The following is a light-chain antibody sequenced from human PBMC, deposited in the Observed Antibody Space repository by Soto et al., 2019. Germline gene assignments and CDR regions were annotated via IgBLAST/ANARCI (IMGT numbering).Light chain of an antibody. CDR2: KVS. CDR1: QSLNDW. Sequence: DIQMTQSPSTLSASVGDRVTITCRASQSLNDWLAWFQQKPGKAPNLLIYKVSNFESGLPSRFSGRGSGIESTLTISRLQPDDFATYYCQQYNGYSWAFGRGTKVEIK. CDR3: QQYNGYSWA. V-gene: IGKV1-5*03. J-gene: IGKJ1*01.